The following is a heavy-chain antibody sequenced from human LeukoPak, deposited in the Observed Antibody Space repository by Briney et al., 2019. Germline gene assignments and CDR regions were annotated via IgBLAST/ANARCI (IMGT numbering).Heavy chain of an antibody. CDR3: ARDLGGSYYGGYYFDY. D-gene: IGHD1-26*01. V-gene: IGHV3-72*01. CDR2: TRNKANSYTT. Sequence: GGSLRLSCAASGFTFSDHYMDWVRQAPGKGLEWVGRTRNKANSYTTEYAASVKGRFTISRDDSKNSLYLQMNSLKTEHTAVYYCARDLGGSYYGGYYFDYWGQGTLVTVSS. J-gene: IGHJ4*02. CDR1: GFTFSDHY.